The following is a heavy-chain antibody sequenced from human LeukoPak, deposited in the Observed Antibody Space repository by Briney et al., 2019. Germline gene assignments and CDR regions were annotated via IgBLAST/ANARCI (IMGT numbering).Heavy chain of an antibody. CDR3: ASHAVIPLVAGYSSNPNWFDP. V-gene: IGHV3-23*01. Sequence: PGGSLRLSCAASGFTFSRFGMSWVRQAPGKGLEWVSGISDSGDYTYYADSVKGRFTISRDNAKNSLYLQMNSLRAEDTAVYYCASHAVIPLVAGYSSNPNWFDPWGQGPLVTVSS. J-gene: IGHJ5*02. D-gene: IGHD6-13*01. CDR2: ISDSGDYT. CDR1: GFTFSRFG.